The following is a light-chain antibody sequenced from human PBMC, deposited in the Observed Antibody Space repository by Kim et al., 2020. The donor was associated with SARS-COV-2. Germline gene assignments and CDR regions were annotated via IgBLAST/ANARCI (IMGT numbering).Light chain of an antibody. V-gene: IGKV3-11*01. CDR2: DAS. CDR1: QSVSSY. Sequence: LSPGERATLSCRASQSVSSYLAWYQQKPGQAPRLLVYDASNRATGIPARFSGSGSGTDFTLTISSLEPEDFAVYYCQQRSNWPLTFGGGTKVDIK. J-gene: IGKJ4*01. CDR3: QQRSNWPLT.